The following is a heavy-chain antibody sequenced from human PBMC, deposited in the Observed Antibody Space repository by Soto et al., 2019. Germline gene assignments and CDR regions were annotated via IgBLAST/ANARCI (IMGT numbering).Heavy chain of an antibody. CDR3: ARYSSYDYYYVMAV. D-gene: IGHD3-22*01. CDR1: GGSFNDYY. V-gene: IGHV4-34*01. J-gene: IGHJ6*02. CDR2: INHSGST. Sequence: SETLSLTCAVYGGSFNDYYSTWIRHPPEKGLEWIGEINHSGSTNYNPSLKSRVTISIDTSRNEFSLNLSSVTAADTAVYYCARYSSYDYYYVMAVWGQGTAVTGSS.